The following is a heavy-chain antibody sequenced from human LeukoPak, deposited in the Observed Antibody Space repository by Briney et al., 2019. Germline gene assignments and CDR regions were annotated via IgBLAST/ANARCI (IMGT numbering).Heavy chain of an antibody. CDR2: INPNSGGT. CDR3: ARDPSDYGDYRIDY. D-gene: IGHD4-17*01. V-gene: IGHV1-2*02. J-gene: IGHJ4*02. Sequence: SVKVSCKASGYTFTGYDMHWGRQAPGQGLEWMGWINPNSGGTNYSQKFQGRVTMTRDTYISTAYMELSRLRSDDTAVYYCARDPSDYGDYRIDYWGQGTLAIVSS. CDR1: GYTFTGYD.